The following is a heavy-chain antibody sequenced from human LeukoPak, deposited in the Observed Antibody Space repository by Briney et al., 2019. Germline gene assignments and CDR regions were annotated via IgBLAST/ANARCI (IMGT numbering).Heavy chain of an antibody. J-gene: IGHJ4*02. Sequence: PGGSLRLFCAASGFTFSSYWMHWVRQAPGKGLVWVSRINSDGSSTSYADSVKGRFTISRDNAKNTLYLQMNSLRAEDTAVYYCARGPTHGDYVNYWGQGTLVTVSS. CDR2: INSDGSST. V-gene: IGHV3-74*01. D-gene: IGHD4-17*01. CDR1: GFTFSSYW. CDR3: ARGPTHGDYVNY.